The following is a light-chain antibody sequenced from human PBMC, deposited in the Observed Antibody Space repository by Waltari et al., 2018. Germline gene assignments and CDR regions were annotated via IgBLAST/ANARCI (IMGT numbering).Light chain of an antibody. CDR2: YDN. CDR1: SSNIGSNA. J-gene: IGLJ1*01. CDR3: AAWDDSLSAYV. Sequence: QPALTQPPSASGTPGQWVSVSCSGSSSNIGSNAVNWYQQLPGMAPQLLISYDNRRPPGGPDRAPGSNSGTSASLAISGLQSEDEADDICAAWDDSLSAYVFGTGTKVTVL. V-gene: IGLV1-44*01.